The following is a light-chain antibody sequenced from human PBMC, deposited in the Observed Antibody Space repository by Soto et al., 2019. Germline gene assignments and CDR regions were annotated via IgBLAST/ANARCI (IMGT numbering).Light chain of an antibody. J-gene: IGKJ4*01. CDR2: AAS. CDR3: QQLNSYPRT. CDR1: QDISDY. Sequence: DIQLTPSPSFLSASVVDRVTITCRASQDISDYLAWYQQRPGKAPKLLIYAASTLQSGVPSRFSGSGSGTEFTLTISSLQPEDFATYSCQQLNSYPRTFGGGTKVDIK. V-gene: IGKV1-9*01.